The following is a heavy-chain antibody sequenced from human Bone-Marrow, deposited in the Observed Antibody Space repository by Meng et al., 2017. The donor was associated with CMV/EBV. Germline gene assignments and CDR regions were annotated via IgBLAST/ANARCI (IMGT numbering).Heavy chain of an antibody. J-gene: IGHJ4*02. V-gene: IGHV3-15*01. Sequence: GESLKISCAASGFTFSNAWMSWVRQAPAKGLEWVGRIKSKTDGGTTDYAAPVKGRFTISRDDSKNTLYLQMNSLKTEDTAVYYCTTDPSAPGALGSWGQGTLVTVSS. CDR1: GFTFSNAW. CDR3: TTDPSAPGALGS. D-gene: IGHD7-27*01. CDR2: IKSKTDGGTT.